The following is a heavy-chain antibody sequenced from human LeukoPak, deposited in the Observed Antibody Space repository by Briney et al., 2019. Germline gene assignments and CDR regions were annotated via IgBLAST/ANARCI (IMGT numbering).Heavy chain of an antibody. CDR3: ARGHYYDTDDY. V-gene: IGHV1-8*01. CDR2: LNAFSGNT. J-gene: IGHJ4*02. Sequence: APVKVSCNAFGHTFSRYVINWGRQATGQQLRWWGWLNAFSGNTGYAQKLQGRVTKSRNTYTSPAYVWLSRLRAEETPVYYCARGHYYDTDDYRGQGNLVTVSS. D-gene: IGHD3-22*01. CDR1: GHTFSRYV.